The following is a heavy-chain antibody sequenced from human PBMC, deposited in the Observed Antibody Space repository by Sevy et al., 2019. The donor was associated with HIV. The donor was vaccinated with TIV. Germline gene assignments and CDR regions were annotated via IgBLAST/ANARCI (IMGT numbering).Heavy chain of an antibody. Sequence: ASVKVSCKASGGTFSRSAISWMRQAPGQGLEWMGGIIPIFGTTNYARNFQGRLTITADESTSAAYMELSSLTSEDSATSYCARLGAAGLAGWFDPWGQGTLVTVSS. CDR1: GGTFSRSA. J-gene: IGHJ5*02. D-gene: IGHD6-13*01. CDR2: IIPIFGTT. CDR3: ARLGAAGLAGWFDP. V-gene: IGHV1-69*13.